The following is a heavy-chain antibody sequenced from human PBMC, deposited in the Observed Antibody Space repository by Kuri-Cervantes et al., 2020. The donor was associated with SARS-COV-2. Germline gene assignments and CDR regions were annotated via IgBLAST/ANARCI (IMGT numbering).Heavy chain of an antibody. Sequence: ESLKISCAVYGGSFSGYYWSWIRQPPGKGLEWIGEINHSGSTNYNPSLKSRVTISVDTSKNQFSLKLSSVTAADTAVYYCAISLTTVARVDNWGQGTLVTVSS. CDR1: GGSFSGYY. CDR2: INHSGST. V-gene: IGHV4-34*01. D-gene: IGHD4-11*01. J-gene: IGHJ4*02. CDR3: AISLTTVARVDN.